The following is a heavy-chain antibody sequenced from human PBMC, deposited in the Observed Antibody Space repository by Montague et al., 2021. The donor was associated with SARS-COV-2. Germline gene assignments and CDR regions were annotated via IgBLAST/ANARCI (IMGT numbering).Heavy chain of an antibody. V-gene: IGHV4-34*01. CDR1: GGSFSNYY. J-gene: IGHJ3*02. Sequence: SETLSLTCAISGGSFSNYYWSWIRQPPGKGLEWIGEVNQSGTTIYNPSVKSGVTISEDTSKNQFYLRLNSVTAADTAVYYCARGRRTVVVPGAGPAGRACDIWAQGPRVTVSS. CDR3: ARGRRTVVVPGAGPAGRACDI. D-gene: IGHD2-2*01. CDR2: VNQSGTT.